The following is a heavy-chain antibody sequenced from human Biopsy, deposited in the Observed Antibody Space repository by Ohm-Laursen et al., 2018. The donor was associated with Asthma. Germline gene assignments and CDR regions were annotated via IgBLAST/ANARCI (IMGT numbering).Heavy chain of an antibody. Sequence: SVKVSCKASGYSFATNAMHWVRQAPGQRPEWMGWFNPGNGNAKVSEKFQGRVSITRDTSASTAYMELRSLRSEDTATYYCARTYYDFLTGQVKDVFGVWGQGTMVTVSS. CDR3: ARTYYDFLTGQVKDVFGV. CDR2: FNPGNGNA. D-gene: IGHD3-9*01. V-gene: IGHV1-3*01. J-gene: IGHJ3*01. CDR1: GYSFATNA.